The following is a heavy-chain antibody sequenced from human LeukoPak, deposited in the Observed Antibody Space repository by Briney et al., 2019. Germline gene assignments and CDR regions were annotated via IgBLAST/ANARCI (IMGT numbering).Heavy chain of an antibody. J-gene: IGHJ4*02. V-gene: IGHV4-59*01. Sequence: NPSQTLSLTCIVSGASITDYYWSWVRQPPGKGLEWLGCIYDSGTTNYNPSLKSRVAISRDTSKKRVSLKLSSVNAADTAVYYCASTYGNSVSRWAFDYWGQGSLVTVSS. D-gene: IGHD2/OR15-2a*01. CDR3: ASTYGNSVSRWAFDY. CDR2: IYDSGTT. CDR1: GASITDYY.